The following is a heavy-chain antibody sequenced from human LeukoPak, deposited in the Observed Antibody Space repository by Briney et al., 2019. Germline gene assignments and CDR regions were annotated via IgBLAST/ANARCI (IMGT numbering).Heavy chain of an antibody. CDR1: GGSISSYY. CDR3: ARGGFGYDSSGYSVDY. J-gene: IGHJ4*02. CDR2: IYYSGST. Sequence: SETLSLTCTASGGSISSYYWSWIRQPPGKGLEWIGYIYYSGSTNYNPSLKSRVTISVDTSKNQFSLKLSSVTAADTAVYYCARGGFGYDSSGYSVDYWGQGTLVTVSS. V-gene: IGHV4-59*01. D-gene: IGHD3-22*01.